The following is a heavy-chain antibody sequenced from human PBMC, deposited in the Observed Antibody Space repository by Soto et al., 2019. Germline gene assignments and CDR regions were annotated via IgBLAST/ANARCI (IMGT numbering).Heavy chain of an antibody. Sequence: GGSLRLSCAASGFAFSSYEMNWVRQSPGKGLEWLSYISSTASTIHYADSVKGRFTISRDNANNSVYLQMNSLTADDSAVYYCARAAGIMTRGFHGMDVWDQGTTVTVSS. V-gene: IGHV3-48*03. J-gene: IGHJ6*02. CDR1: GFAFSSYE. D-gene: IGHD3-10*01. CDR3: ARAAGIMTRGFHGMDV. CDR2: ISSTASTI.